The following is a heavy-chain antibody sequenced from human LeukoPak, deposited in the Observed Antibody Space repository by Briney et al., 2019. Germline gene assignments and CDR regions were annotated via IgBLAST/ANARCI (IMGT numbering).Heavy chain of an antibody. V-gene: IGHV4-4*07. J-gene: IGHJ5*02. D-gene: IGHD3-16*01. CDR2: LYTSGGT. CDR1: GVSISSHY. CDR3: ARVQGFSYTYDWFDP. Sequence: PSETLSLTCSVSGVSISSHYWSWIRQTAGKGLEWIGRLYTSGGTNYTPSLKSRVTMSVDTSKSQFSLRLSSVTAADTAVYYCARVQGFSYTYDWFDPWGQGTLVTVSS.